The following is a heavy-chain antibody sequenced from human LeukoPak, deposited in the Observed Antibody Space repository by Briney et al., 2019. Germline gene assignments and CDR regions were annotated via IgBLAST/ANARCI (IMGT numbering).Heavy chain of an antibody. J-gene: IGHJ4*02. CDR3: ARVGPLLGIAVAGPWDPPDY. CDR1: GYTFTSYG. Sequence: GASVKVSCKASGYTFTSYGISWVRQAPGQGLEWMGWISAYNGNTNYAQKLQGRVTMTTDTSTSTAYMELRSLRSDDTAVYYCARVGPLLGIAVAGPWDPPDYWGQGTLVTVSS. CDR2: ISAYNGNT. D-gene: IGHD6-19*01. V-gene: IGHV1-18*01.